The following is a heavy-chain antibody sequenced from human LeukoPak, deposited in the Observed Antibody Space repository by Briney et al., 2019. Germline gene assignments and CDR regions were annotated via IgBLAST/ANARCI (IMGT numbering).Heavy chain of an antibody. D-gene: IGHD2-15*01. Sequence: GGSLRLSCAASGFTFSSYAMSGVRQAPGKGLEWVSAISGSGGGTYYADSVKGRFTISRDNSKNTLYLQMNSLRAEDTAVYYCAKEVSVSRWLLLGDYLDYWGQGTLVTVSS. CDR3: AKEVSVSRWLLLGDYLDY. CDR2: ISGSGGGT. V-gene: IGHV3-23*01. CDR1: GFTFSSYA. J-gene: IGHJ4*02.